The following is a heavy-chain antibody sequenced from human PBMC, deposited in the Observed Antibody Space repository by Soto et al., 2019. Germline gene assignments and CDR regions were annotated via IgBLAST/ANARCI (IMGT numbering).Heavy chain of an antibody. J-gene: IGHJ5*02. Sequence: PSETLSLTCTVSGGSISSSSYYWGWIRQPPGKGLEWIGSIYYSGSTYYNPSLKSRVTISVDTSKNQFSLKLSSVTAADTAVYYCASQPPLPYYYGSGSPNLFDPWGQGTPVTVSS. CDR3: ASQPPLPYYYGSGSPNLFDP. D-gene: IGHD3-10*01. CDR1: GGSISSSSYY. CDR2: IYYSGST. V-gene: IGHV4-39*01.